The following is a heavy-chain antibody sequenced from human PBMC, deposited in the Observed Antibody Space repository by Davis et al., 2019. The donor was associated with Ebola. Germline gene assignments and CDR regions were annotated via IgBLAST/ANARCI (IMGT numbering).Heavy chain of an antibody. J-gene: IGHJ4*02. V-gene: IGHV4-30-4*01. D-gene: IGHD2-15*01. Sequence: MPSETLSLTCTVSGGSISSGDYYWSWIRQPPGKGLEWIGYIYYSGSTYYNPSLKSRVTISVDTSKNQFSLKLRSVTAADTAVYYCARGGRWLSYDYWGQGTLVTVSS. CDR2: IYYSGST. CDR3: ARGGRWLSYDY. CDR1: GGSISSGDYY.